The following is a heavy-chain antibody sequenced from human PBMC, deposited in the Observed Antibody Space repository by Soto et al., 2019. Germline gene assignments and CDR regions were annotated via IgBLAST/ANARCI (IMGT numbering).Heavy chain of an antibody. J-gene: IGHJ4*02. V-gene: IGHV4-31*03. D-gene: IGHD2-2*01. Sequence: PSETLSLTCTVSGGSITRGCYYWSWIRQHPGKGLEWIGYIYNSGTTYYNPSLKSRVTISVDTSKNQFSLKLTSVTAADTAVYYCARDDCISTSCYVSYWGQGTLVTVSS. CDR2: IYNSGTT. CDR1: GGSITRGCYY. CDR3: ARDDCISTSCYVSY.